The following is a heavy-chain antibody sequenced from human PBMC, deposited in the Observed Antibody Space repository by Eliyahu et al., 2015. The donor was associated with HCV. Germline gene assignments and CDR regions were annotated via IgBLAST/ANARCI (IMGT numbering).Heavy chain of an antibody. CDR1: GGSISSSSYY. CDR2: IYYSGST. J-gene: IGHJ4*02. Sequence: QLQLQESGPGLVKPSETLSLTCTVSGGSISSSSYYWGWIRQPPGKGLEWIGSIYYSGSTYYNPSLKSRVTISVDTSKNQFSLKLSSVTAADTAVYYCARAPAVDFWSGYYPPAFDYWGQGTLVTVSS. V-gene: IGHV4-39*01. D-gene: IGHD3-3*01. CDR3: ARAPAVDFWSGYYPPAFDY.